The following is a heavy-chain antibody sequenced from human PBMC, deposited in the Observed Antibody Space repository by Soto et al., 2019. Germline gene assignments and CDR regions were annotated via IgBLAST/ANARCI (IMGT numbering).Heavy chain of an antibody. CDR3: AIRRLGWTVYYYGMDV. V-gene: IGHV1-69*12. Sequence: QVQLVQSGAEVKKPGSSVKVSCKAYGGTFSSYAISWVRQAPGQGPEWMGGIIPIYGTAAYAQKFQGRVTITADESSSTAYMELSSLRAEDTAVYYCAIRRLGWTVYYYGMDVWGQGTTVTVSS. D-gene: IGHD2-15*01. CDR1: GGTFSSYA. J-gene: IGHJ6*02. CDR2: IIPIYGTA.